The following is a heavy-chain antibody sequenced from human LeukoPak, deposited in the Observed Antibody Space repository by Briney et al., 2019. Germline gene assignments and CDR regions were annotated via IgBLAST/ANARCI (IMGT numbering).Heavy chain of an antibody. V-gene: IGHV3-21*01. CDR1: GFTFTRYA. J-gene: IGHJ4*02. CDR3: ARDRHTGASREFVVE. Sequence: GGSLRLSCVGSGFTFTRYAMTWVRQAPGKGLEWISSMSSGSSYIYYADSVRGRFTISRDNAKHSLSLEMNNLRAEDTAMYYCARDRHTGASREFVVEWGQGNLVTVSS. D-gene: IGHD2-15*01. CDR2: MSSGSSYI.